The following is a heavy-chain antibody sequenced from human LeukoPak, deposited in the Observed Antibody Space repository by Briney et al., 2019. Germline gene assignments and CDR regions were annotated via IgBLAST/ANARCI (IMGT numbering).Heavy chain of an antibody. J-gene: IGHJ3*02. CDR2: ISAYNGNT. CDR1: GYTFTGYY. CDR3: ARVTTVMIVVVRIDAFDI. D-gene: IGHD3-22*01. Sequence: ASVKVSCKASGYTFTGYYMHWVRQAPGQGLEWMGWISAYNGNTNYAQKLQGRVTMTTDTSTSTAYMELRSLRSDDTAVYYCARVTTVMIVVVRIDAFDIWGQGTMVTVSS. V-gene: IGHV1-18*04.